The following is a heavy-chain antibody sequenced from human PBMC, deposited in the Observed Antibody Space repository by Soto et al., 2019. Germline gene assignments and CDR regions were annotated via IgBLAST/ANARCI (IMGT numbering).Heavy chain of an antibody. V-gene: IGHV3-48*01. J-gene: IGHJ4*02. D-gene: IGHD2-15*01. CDR2: ISSSSSTI. CDR1: GFTFSSYS. CDR3: ARGAAVVGDLFPVISDRRSIGLFDY. Sequence: GGSLRLSCAASGFTFSSYSMNWVRQAPGKGLEWVSYISSSSSTIYYADSVKGRFTISRDNAKNSLYLQMNSLRAEDTAVYYCARGAAVVGDLFPVISDRRSIGLFDYWGQGTLVTVSS.